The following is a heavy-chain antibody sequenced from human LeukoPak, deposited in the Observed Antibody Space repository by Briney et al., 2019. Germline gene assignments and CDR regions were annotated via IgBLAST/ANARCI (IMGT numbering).Heavy chain of an antibody. CDR3: VRGHSSSSNYFDY. CDR1: GFTFSSYA. Sequence: PGGSLRLSCAGSGFTFSSYAMRWVRQAPGKGLQYVSGISSNGGSTNYEDSVKGRFTISRDNSKNTLYLQMSSLRTEDTAVYYCVRGHSSSSNYFDYWGQGSLVTVSS. V-gene: IGHV3-64D*09. D-gene: IGHD6-6*01. CDR2: ISSNGGST. J-gene: IGHJ4*02.